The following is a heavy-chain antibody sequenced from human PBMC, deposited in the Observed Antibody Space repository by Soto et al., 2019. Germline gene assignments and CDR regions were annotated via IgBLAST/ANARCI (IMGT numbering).Heavy chain of an antibody. CDR1: GDSIRGDY. CDR2: ISYSGTT. Sequence: SETLSLTCTASGDSIRGDYWSWIRQPPGKRLEWIAYISYSGTTNYNPSLKSRVTISVDTSKNQFSLKLRSVTAADTAMYYCARVDYCSGGSCYYYFDYWGQGTLVTVSS. CDR3: ARVDYCSGGSCYYYFDY. V-gene: IGHV4-59*12. D-gene: IGHD2-15*01. J-gene: IGHJ4*02.